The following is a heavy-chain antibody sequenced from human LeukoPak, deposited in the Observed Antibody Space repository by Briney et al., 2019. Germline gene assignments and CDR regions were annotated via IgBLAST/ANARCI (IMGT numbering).Heavy chain of an antibody. CDR1: GYTFTSYG. J-gene: IGHJ5*02. CDR2: ISDYNGNT. CDR3: ARDLYRDSLPVSWFDP. V-gene: IGHV1-18*01. Sequence: GASVKVSCKASGYTFTSYGISWVRQAPGQGLEWMGWISDYNGNTSYAQKLQGRVTMTTDTSTSTAYVELRSLRSDDTAVYYCARDLYRDSLPVSWFDPWGQGTLVTVSS. D-gene: IGHD4-11*01.